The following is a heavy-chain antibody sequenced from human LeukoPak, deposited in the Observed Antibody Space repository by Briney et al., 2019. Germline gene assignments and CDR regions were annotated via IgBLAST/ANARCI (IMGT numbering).Heavy chain of an antibody. CDR1: GGSFSGYY. D-gene: IGHD4-17*01. CDR2: INHSGST. V-gene: IGHV4-34*01. Sequence: PSETLSLTCAVYGGSFSGYYWSWIRQPPGKGLEWIGEINHSGSTNYNPSLKSRVTISVDTSKNQFSLKLSSVTAADTAVYYCARSPGVTTDHTIFDYWGQGTLVTVSS. J-gene: IGHJ4*02. CDR3: ARSPGVTTDHTIFDY.